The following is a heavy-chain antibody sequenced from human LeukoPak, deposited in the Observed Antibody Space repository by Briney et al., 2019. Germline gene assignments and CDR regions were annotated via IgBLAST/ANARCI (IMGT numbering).Heavy chain of an antibody. CDR2: IKSKTDGGTT. D-gene: IGHD3/OR15-3a*01. CDR3: TTWTSH. CDR1: GPTFNNAW. Sequence: KPGGSLRLSCAASGPTFNNAWMSWVRQAPGKGLEWVGRIKSKTDGGTTDYAAPAKGRLTISRDDSENTVYLQMNSLKTEDTAVYYCTTWTSHWGQGTLVTVSS. V-gene: IGHV3-15*01. J-gene: IGHJ4*02.